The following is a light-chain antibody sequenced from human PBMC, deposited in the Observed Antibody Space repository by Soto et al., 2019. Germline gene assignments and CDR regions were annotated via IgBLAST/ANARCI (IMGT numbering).Light chain of an antibody. CDR3: SSYTSSSTLDYV. V-gene: IGLV2-14*01. Sequence: QSALAQPASVSGSPGQSITISCTGTSSDVGGYNYVSWYQQHPGKAPKLMIYDVSNRPSGVSNRLSGSKSGNTASLTISGLQAEDEADYYCSSYTSSSTLDYVFGTGTKVTVL. CDR2: DVS. J-gene: IGLJ1*01. CDR1: SSDVGGYNY.